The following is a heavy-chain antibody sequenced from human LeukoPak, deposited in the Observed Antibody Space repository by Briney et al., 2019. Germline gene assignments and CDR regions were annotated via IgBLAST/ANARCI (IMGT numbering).Heavy chain of an antibody. V-gene: IGHV4-38-2*02. CDR3: ARVNIGVVPAAGWFDP. CDR2: IYHSGST. CDR1: GYSISSGYY. J-gene: IGHJ5*02. Sequence: PSETLSLTCTVSGYSISSGYYWGWIRQPPGKGLEWIGSIYHSGSTYYNPSLKSRVTISVDTSKNQFSLKLSSVTAADTAVYYCARVNIGVVPAAGWFDPWGQGTLVTVSS. D-gene: IGHD2-2*01.